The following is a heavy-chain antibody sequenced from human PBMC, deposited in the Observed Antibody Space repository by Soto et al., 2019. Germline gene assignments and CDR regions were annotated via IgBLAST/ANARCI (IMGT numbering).Heavy chain of an antibody. V-gene: IGHV3-23*01. Sequence: GGSLRLSCAASGFTFSSYAMSWVRQAPGKGLEWVSAISGSGGSTYYADSVKGRFTISRDNSKNTLYLQMNSLRAEDTAVYYCAKGQLIAVAGKQCFDYWGQGTLVTVSS. J-gene: IGHJ4*02. D-gene: IGHD6-19*01. CDR3: AKGQLIAVAGKQCFDY. CDR1: GFTFSSYA. CDR2: ISGSGGST.